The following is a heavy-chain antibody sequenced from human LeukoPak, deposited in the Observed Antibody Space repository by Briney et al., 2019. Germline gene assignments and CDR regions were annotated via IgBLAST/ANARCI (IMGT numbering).Heavy chain of an antibody. D-gene: IGHD1-26*01. J-gene: IGHJ6*01. CDR1: GFTFSSYA. CDR3: AKMKGHPLPKYYMDV. V-gene: IGHV3-23*01. Sequence: GGSLRLSCAASGFTFSSYAMSWVRQAPGKGLEWVSAIGGSGGSTFYADSVKGRFTISRDNSKSTLYLEMNSLRAEDTAIYYCAKMKGHPLPKYYMDVWGQGTTVTASS. CDR2: IGGSGGST.